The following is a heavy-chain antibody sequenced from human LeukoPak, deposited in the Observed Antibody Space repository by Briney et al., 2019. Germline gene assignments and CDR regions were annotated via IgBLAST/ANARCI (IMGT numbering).Heavy chain of an antibody. CDR3: ARVQPLEWLTHSFDY. D-gene: IGHD3-3*01. Sequence: PGGSLRLSCAAPGFTFSSYWMSWVRQAPGKGLEWVANIKQDGGEKYYVDSVKGRFTISRDNAKNSLYPQMNSLRAEDTAVYYCARVQPLEWLTHSFDYWGQGTLVTVST. CDR2: IKQDGGEK. J-gene: IGHJ4*02. V-gene: IGHV3-7*01. CDR1: GFTFSSYW.